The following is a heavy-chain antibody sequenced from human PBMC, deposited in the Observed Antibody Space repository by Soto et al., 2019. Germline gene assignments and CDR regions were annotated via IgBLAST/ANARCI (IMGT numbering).Heavy chain of an antibody. CDR1: GFTFSSYS. J-gene: IGHJ4*02. CDR3: AAGDSSGYLVLDY. V-gene: IGHV3-48*02. Sequence: GGSLRLSCAASGFTFSSYSMNWVRQAPGKGLEWVSYISSSSSTIYYAGSVKGRFTISRDNAKNSLYLQMNSLRDEDTAVYYCAAGDSSGYLVLDYWGQGTLVTVSS. D-gene: IGHD3-22*01. CDR2: ISSSSSTI.